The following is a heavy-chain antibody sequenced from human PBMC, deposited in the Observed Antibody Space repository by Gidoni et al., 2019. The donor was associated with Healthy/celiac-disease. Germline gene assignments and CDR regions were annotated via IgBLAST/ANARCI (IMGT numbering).Heavy chain of an antibody. CDR1: GYTFTGYY. CDR2: INPNSGGT. J-gene: IGHJ5*02. CDR3: ARVPRDQLPPLWFDP. V-gene: IGHV1-2*02. D-gene: IGHD2-2*01. Sequence: QVQLVQSGAEVKKPGASVKVSCKASGYTFTGYYMHWVRQAPGQGLEWMGWINPNSGGTNYAQKFQGRVTMTRDTSISTAYMELNRLRSDDTAVYYCARVPRDQLPPLWFDPWGQGTLVTVSS.